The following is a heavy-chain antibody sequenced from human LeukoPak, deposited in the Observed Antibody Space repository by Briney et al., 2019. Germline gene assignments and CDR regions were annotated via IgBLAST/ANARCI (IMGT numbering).Heavy chain of an antibody. V-gene: IGHV3-11*01. CDR2: ISSSGSTI. CDR1: GFTFSDYY. CDR3: ARVGVARPGFSDY. J-gene: IGHJ4*02. Sequence: GGSLRLSCAASGFTFSDYYMCWIRQAPGKGLEWVSYISSSGSTISYADSLEGRFTISRDNAKNSLYLKMNSLRAEDTAVYYCARVGVARPGFSDYWGQGTLVTVSS. D-gene: IGHD2-8*01.